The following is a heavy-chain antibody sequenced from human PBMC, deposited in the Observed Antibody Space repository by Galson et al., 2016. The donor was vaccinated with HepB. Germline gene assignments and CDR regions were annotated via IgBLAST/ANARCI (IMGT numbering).Heavy chain of an antibody. CDR3: ARDQNGSYLAY. D-gene: IGHD1-26*01. CDR2: IQYSGNT. Sequence: ETLSLTCTVSGGSVISDNSYWSWIRQPPGKGLEWIGFIQYSGNTNCNPSLRGRVTLSIDTSKNQFSLKVNSVTAADTAVYYCARDQNGSYLAYWGLGALVAVSS. CDR1: GGSVISDNSY. J-gene: IGHJ4*02. V-gene: IGHV4-61*01.